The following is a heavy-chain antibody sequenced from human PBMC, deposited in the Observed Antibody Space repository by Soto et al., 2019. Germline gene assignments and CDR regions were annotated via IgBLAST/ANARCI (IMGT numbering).Heavy chain of an antibody. CDR1: GYSFSSYW. J-gene: IGHJ3*02. V-gene: IGHV5-51*01. CDR3: ARQGVTMVRPFDAFDI. D-gene: IGHD3-10*01. CDR2: IYPGDSDT. Sequence: PGESLKISCKGSGYSFSSYWIAWVRQMPGKGLEWLGIIYPGDSDTRYSPSFQGQVTISADKSITTAYLQWSSLKASDTAMYYCARQGVTMVRPFDAFDIWGQGTMVTVSS.